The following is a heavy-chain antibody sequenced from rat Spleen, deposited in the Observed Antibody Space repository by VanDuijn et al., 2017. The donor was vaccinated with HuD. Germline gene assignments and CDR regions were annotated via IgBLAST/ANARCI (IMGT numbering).Heavy chain of an antibody. CDR2: INSAGSS. D-gene: IGHD1-12*02. CDR3: ARAYYDGSYYDY. Sequence: EVQLQESGPGLVKPSQSLSLTCSVTFYSITSSYRWSWIRQFPGNKLEWMGYINSAGSSNYNPSLKSRISITRDTSKNQFFLQVNSVTTEDTATYYCARAYYDGSYYDYWGQGVMVTVSS. CDR1: FYSITSSYR. J-gene: IGHJ2*01. V-gene: IGHV3-3*01.